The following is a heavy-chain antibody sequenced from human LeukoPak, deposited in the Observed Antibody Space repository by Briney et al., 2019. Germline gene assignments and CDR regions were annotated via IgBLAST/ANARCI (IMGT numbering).Heavy chain of an antibody. CDR2: IKQDGTEK. Sequence: GGSLTLSCAASGFTFSSYWMTWVRQAPGKGLEWVANIKQDGTEKYYVDPVKGRFPISRDNADNSRYLQLNSLRAEDTAMYYCARAWEANCGSPRCYGFDYWGQGILVTVSS. D-gene: IGHD2-2*01. CDR3: ARAWEANCGSPRCYGFDY. J-gene: IGHJ4*02. CDR1: GFTFSSYW. V-gene: IGHV3-7*01.